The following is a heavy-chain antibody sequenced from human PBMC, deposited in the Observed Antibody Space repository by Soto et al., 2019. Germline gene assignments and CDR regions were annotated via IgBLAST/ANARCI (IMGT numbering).Heavy chain of an antibody. V-gene: IGHV3-30*18. Sequence: GGSLRLSCAASGFTFSSYGMHWVRQAPGKGLEWVAVIAYVGSKKYYADSVKGIFTISRDNSKNTLYLQMNSLSAEDTAVYYRAKDPSPEYSSRWYYAAFDIWGQGTMVTVSS. D-gene: IGHD6-19*01. CDR2: IAYVGSKK. CDR1: GFTFSSYG. J-gene: IGHJ3*02. CDR3: AKDPSPEYSSRWYYAAFDI.